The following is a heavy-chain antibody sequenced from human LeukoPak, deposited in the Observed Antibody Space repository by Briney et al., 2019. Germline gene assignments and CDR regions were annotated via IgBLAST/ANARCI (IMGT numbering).Heavy chain of an antibody. CDR3: ARAYCSGGSCYPYYYYYGMDV. V-gene: IGHV4-30-2*01. D-gene: IGHD2-15*01. CDR2: IYHSGST. Sequence: SETLSLTCAVSGGSISSGGYSWSWIRQPPGKGLEWIGYIYHSGSTYYNPSLKSRVTISVDRSKNQFSLKLSSVTAADTAVYYCARAYCSGGSCYPYYYYYGMDVWGQGTTVTVSS. CDR1: GGSISSGGYS. J-gene: IGHJ6*02.